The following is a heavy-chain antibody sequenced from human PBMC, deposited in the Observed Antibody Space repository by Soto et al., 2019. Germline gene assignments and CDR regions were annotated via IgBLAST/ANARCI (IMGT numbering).Heavy chain of an antibody. CDR3: ARGGSRGSGSSDFFH. CDR2: ISTKTGNK. J-gene: IGHJ4*02. CDR1: GYTFTNND. D-gene: IGHD3-10*01. V-gene: IGHV1-18*01. Sequence: QVQLVQSGSEVKRPGASVRVSCKASGYTFTNNDMNWVRQAPGQGLEWMGRISTKTGNKQYAQKVQGRFTMTTDTSTYTAYMELRSLRSDDTAVYYCARGGSRGSGSSDFFHWGQGTLVTVSS.